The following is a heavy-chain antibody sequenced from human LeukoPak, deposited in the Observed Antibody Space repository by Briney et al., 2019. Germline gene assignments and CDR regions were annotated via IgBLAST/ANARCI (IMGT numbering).Heavy chain of an antibody. CDR3: ARRSFPYYHFWSGWYNWFDP. Sequence: KPSETLSLTCAVYGGSLSCYYWSWIRPPPGKGREWIGEINHSENTNYNQSLKSRVTISVDTSKNQFSLKLSSVTAADTAVYYCARRSFPYYHFWSGWYNWFDPWGQGTLVTVSS. D-gene: IGHD3-3*01. CDR1: GGSLSCYY. J-gene: IGHJ5*02. V-gene: IGHV4-34*01. CDR2: INHSENT.